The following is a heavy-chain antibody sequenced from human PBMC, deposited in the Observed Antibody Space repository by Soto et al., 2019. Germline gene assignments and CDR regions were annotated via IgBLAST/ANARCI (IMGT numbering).Heavy chain of an antibody. CDR3: ASTFTAFEI. V-gene: IGHV3-7*01. D-gene: IGHD3-16*01. J-gene: IGHJ3*02. Sequence: EVQLVESGGGLVQPGGSLRLSCAASGFTFSSYWMSWVRQAPGKGLEWVANIKQDGSEKYYVDSVKGRFTISRANAKNSLYLQMNSLRAEATAVYYCASTFTAFEIWGQGTMVTVSS. CDR1: GFTFSSYW. CDR2: IKQDGSEK.